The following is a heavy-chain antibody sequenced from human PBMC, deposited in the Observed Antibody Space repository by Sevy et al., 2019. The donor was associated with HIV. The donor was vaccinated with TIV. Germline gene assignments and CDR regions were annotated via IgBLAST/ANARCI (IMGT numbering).Heavy chain of an antibody. CDR3: ARDSQNIVVVPAATINYYYSYYMDV. Sequence: GGSLRLSCAASGFTFSSYWMSWVRQAPGKGLEWVANIKQDGSERYYEDSVKGRFTTSRDNTKNSLYLQMNSLGVEDKAGYYCARDSQNIVVVPAATINYYYSYYMDVWGKGTTVTVSS. CDR1: GFTFSSYW. J-gene: IGHJ6*03. D-gene: IGHD2-2*01. V-gene: IGHV3-7*01. CDR2: IKQDGSER.